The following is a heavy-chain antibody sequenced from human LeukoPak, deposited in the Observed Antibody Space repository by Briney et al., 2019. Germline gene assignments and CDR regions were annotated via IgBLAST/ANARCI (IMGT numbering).Heavy chain of an antibody. CDR1: GGSMSSYY. Sequence: PSETLSLTCAVFGGSMSSYYWNWIRQSPGEGLEWIGYIYDSGSINYNPSLKSRLTISVDTSKNQFSLKLSSVTAADTAVYYCARGNFFHFDYWGQGTLVTVSS. CDR3: ARGNFFHFDY. J-gene: IGHJ4*02. V-gene: IGHV4-59*01. CDR2: IYDSGSI. D-gene: IGHD1-7*01.